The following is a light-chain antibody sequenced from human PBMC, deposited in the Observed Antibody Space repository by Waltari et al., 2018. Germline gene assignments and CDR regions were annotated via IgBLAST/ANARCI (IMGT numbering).Light chain of an antibody. V-gene: IGLV2-23*02. Sequence: QSALTQPASVSGSPGQSITITCTGSTSDVGGYYYVSWYKHHPAEAPKLMIYNINGRPSGVPNRFSGSKSGNTASLTISGLQAEDEADYYCCSYAGNSALLFGGGTKLTVL. CDR2: NIN. CDR1: TSDVGGYYY. J-gene: IGLJ2*01. CDR3: CSYAGNSALL.